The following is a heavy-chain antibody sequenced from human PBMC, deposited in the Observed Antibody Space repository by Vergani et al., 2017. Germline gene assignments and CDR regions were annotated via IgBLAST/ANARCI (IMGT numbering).Heavy chain of an antibody. CDR1: GDSISSGVYY. CDR2: IYSTGST. CDR3: AGMGGCDEGDAFRIGYFDS. J-gene: IGHJ4*02. V-gene: IGHV4-31*03. Sequence: QVQLQESGPGLVKPSQTLSLTCSVSGDSISSGVYYWNWIRQHPGKGLEWIGYIYSTGSTHHNPSLRRRINMSVDTSKNQFSLKLNSVTAADTAMYYCAGMGGCDEGDAFRIGYFDSWGPGILVTVSS. D-gene: IGHD2-21*01.